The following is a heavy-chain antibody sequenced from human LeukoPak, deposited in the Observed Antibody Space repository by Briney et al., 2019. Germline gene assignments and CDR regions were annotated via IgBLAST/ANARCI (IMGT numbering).Heavy chain of an antibody. J-gene: IGHJ4*02. D-gene: IGHD2-15*01. V-gene: IGHV4-34*01. CDR3: ARGRSLKLIDFDY. CDR1: GGSFSGYY. CDR2: INHSGST. Sequence: SETLSLTCVVYGGSFSGYYWSWIRQPPGKGLEWIGEINHSGSTNCNPSLKSRVTISVDTSKNQFSLKLSSVTAADTAVYYCARGRSLKLIDFDYWGQGTLVTVSS.